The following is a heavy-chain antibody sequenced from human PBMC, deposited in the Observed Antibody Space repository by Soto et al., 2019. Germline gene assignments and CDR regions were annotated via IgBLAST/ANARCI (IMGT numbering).Heavy chain of an antibody. CDR2: TYTSGST. J-gene: IGHJ4*02. D-gene: IGHD6-25*01. CDR1: GGSISSYY. V-gene: IGHV4-4*07. CDR3: ARGRSQAYCSGSFGY. Sequence: SETLSLTGTVSGGSISSYYWSWIRQPAGKGLEWIGRTYTSGSTNYNPSLKSRVTMSVDTSKNQFSLKLSSVTAADTAVYYCARGRSQAYCSGSFGYWGPVTTVTVSS.